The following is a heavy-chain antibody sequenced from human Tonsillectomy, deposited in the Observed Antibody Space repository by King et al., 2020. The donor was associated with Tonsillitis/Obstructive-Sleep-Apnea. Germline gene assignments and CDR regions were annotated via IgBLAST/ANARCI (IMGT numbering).Heavy chain of an antibody. Sequence: VQLVESGGGLVKPGGSLILSCAASGLTFSDYYMSWIRQAPGKGLEWVSYITSSSSYTNYADSVKGRFTISRDNAKKAMYLQLNSLRAEDTAVYYCARDLHDFWSGYQFDYWGQGTLVIVSS. V-gene: IGHV3-11*05. CDR2: ITSSSSYT. CDR1: GLTFSDYY. J-gene: IGHJ4*02. CDR3: ARDLHDFWSGYQFDY. D-gene: IGHD3-3*01.